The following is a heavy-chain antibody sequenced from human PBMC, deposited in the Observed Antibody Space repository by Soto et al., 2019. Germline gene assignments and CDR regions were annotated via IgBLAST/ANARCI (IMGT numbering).Heavy chain of an antibody. D-gene: IGHD3-10*01. CDR1: GGTFSSYA. J-gene: IGHJ6*02. V-gene: IGHV1-69*13. Sequence: SVKVSCKASGGTFSSYAISWVRQAPGQGLEWMGGIIPIFGTANYAQKFQGRVTITADESTSTAYMELSSLRSEDTAVYYCARAKVTMVRGVMQYYYYGMDVWGQGTTVTVSS. CDR3: ARAKVTMVRGVMQYYYYGMDV. CDR2: IIPIFGTA.